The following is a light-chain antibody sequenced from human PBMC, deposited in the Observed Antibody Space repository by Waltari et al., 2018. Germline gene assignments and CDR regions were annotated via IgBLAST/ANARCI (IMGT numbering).Light chain of an antibody. CDR2: GTS. V-gene: IGKV3-20*01. CDR3: QHYVRLPAT. J-gene: IGKJ1*01. CDR1: QSVGGT. Sequence: EIVLTQSPGTLSSSPGERATLSCRASQSVGGTLAWYQQKPGQATRLLLYGTSIRTPGTPDRCSGTGYGTDVSLTISRLEHEDVAVYYCQHYVRLPATFGQGTKVEIK.